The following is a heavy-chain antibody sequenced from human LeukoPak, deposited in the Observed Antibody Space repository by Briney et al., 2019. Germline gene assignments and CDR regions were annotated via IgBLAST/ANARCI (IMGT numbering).Heavy chain of an antibody. CDR3: AKDQGVATTYFDH. J-gene: IGHJ4*02. Sequence: PGGSLRLSCAASGFTFSNYGMHWVRQAPGKGLEWVAFIGYDGSNKYYADSVKGRFTISRDNSKSSLFLQMNSLRGDDTAVFYCAKDQGVATTYFDHWGQGTLVTVSS. V-gene: IGHV3-30*02. D-gene: IGHD5-12*01. CDR2: IGYDGSNK. CDR1: GFTFSNYG.